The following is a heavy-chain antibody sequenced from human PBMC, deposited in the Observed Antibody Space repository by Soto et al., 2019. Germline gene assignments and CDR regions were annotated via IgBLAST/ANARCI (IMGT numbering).Heavy chain of an antibody. CDR2: IYYSGST. D-gene: IGHD2-15*01. CDR3: ARHLTYCSAGSCYSDFPYYGMDV. J-gene: IGHJ6*02. Sequence: PSETLSLTCTVSGGSISSGGYYWSWIRQHPGKGLEWIGYIYYSGSTYYNPSLKSRVTTSVDTSKNQFSLKLSSVTAADTAVYYCARHLTYCSAGSCYSDFPYYGMDVWGQGTTVTVSS. V-gene: IGHV4-39*01. CDR1: GGSISSGGYY.